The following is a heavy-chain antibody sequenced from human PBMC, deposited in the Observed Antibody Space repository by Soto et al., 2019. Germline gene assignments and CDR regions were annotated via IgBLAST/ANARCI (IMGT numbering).Heavy chain of an antibody. CDR1: GGSISSSSYY. CDR2: IYYSGST. Sequence: SETLSLTCTVSGGSISSSSYYWCWIRQPPGKGLEWIGSIYYSGSTYYNPSLKSRVTISVDTSKNQFSLKLSSVTAADTAVYYCARLSLLNCSSTSCYAPNYYYYGMDVWGQGTTVTVSS. J-gene: IGHJ6*02. CDR3: ARLSLLNCSSTSCYAPNYYYYGMDV. V-gene: IGHV4-39*01. D-gene: IGHD2-2*01.